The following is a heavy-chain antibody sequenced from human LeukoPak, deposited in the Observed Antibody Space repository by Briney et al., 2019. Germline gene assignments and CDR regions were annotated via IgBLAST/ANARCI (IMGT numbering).Heavy chain of an antibody. D-gene: IGHD5-12*01. CDR2: IVGNGGGI. Sequence: GGSLRLSCAASGFTFSTYAMNWFRHTPGKGLEWVSVIVGNGGGINYAESVRGRFTISRDNSKNTLYLQMSSLRAEDTALYYCAKGAYDYIEMGYFDDWGQGTLVTVSS. CDR3: AKGAYDYIEMGYFDD. J-gene: IGHJ4*02. V-gene: IGHV3-23*01. CDR1: GFTFSTYA.